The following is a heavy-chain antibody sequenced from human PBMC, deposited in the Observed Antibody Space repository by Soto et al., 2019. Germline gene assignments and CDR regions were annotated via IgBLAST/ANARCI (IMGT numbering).Heavy chain of an antibody. CDR1: GFTFSSYA. CDR2: ITASGDTT. J-gene: IGHJ3*02. D-gene: IGHD2-2*01. V-gene: IGHV3-23*01. Sequence: EVQLLESGGGLVQPGGSLRLSCAASGFTFSSYAMSWVRQAPGKGLEWYSAITASGDTTYYADSLKGRFTISRDKSKSTISLQMNSLRAEDTAVYYCAKVWPLSDCTRSSCRGDCDIWGQGTMVTVSS. CDR3: AKVWPLSDCTRSSCRGDCDI.